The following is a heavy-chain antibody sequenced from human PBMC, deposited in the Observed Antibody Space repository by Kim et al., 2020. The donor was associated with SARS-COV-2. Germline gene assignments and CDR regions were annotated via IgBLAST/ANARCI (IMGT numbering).Heavy chain of an antibody. CDR3: AREVNWGDVRDAFDI. J-gene: IGHJ3*02. V-gene: IGHV3-23*01. D-gene: IGHD7-27*01. Sequence: DSGESRFTITRDKSKNTLYLQMSSLRTEDTAVYYCAREVNWGDVRDAFDIWGQGTMVTVSS.